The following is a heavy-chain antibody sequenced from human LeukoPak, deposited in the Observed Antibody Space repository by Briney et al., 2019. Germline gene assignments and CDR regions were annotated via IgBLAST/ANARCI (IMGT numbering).Heavy chain of an antibody. CDR3: ARESLTGDLYYFDY. V-gene: IGHV1-2*02. CDR2: INPNSGGT. Sequence: ASVKVSCKASGYTFTGYYMHWVRQAPGQGLEWMGWINPNSGGTNYAQKFQGRVTMTRDTPISTAYMELSRLRSDDTAVYYCARESLTGDLYYFDYWGQGTLATVSS. CDR1: GYTFTGYY. J-gene: IGHJ4*02. D-gene: IGHD7-27*01.